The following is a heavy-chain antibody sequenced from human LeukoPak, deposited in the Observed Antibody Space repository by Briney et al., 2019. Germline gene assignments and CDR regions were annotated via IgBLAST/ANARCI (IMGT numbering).Heavy chain of an antibody. J-gene: IGHJ4*02. Sequence: SGTLFLTCAVSGDSISSDKWWSWVRQPPGKGLEYIGEFHQSVSTNYNPSLKSRLTISVDKSKNQFSLKLSSVTAADTAVYYCACHSGWSGPSEWGQGTLVTVSS. CDR3: ACHSGWSGPSE. CDR2: FHQSVST. D-gene: IGHD6-19*01. V-gene: IGHV4-4*02. CDR1: GDSISSDKW.